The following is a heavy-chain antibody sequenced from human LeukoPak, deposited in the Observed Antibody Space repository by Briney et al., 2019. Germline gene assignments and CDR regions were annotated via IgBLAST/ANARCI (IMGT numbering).Heavy chain of an antibody. Sequence: GGSLRLSCAASGFTFSSYSMNWVRQAPGKGLEWVSSISGSGGSTYYADSVKGRFTISRDNSMNTLYLQMNSLTAEDTAVYYCAKRHCSSTHCYAFDYWGQGTLVTVSS. CDR2: ISGSGGST. V-gene: IGHV3-23*01. D-gene: IGHD2-2*01. CDR1: GFTFSSYS. CDR3: AKRHCSSTHCYAFDY. J-gene: IGHJ4*02.